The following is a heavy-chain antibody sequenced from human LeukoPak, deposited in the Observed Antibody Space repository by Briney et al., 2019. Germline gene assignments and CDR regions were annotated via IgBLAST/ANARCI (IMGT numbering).Heavy chain of an antibody. V-gene: IGHV3-23*01. CDR3: AKVNSMVRGVIPTYYYYYYMDV. D-gene: IGHD3-10*01. Sequence: GGSLRLSCAASGFTFSSYAMSWVRQAPGKGLEWVSAISGSGGSTYYADSVKGRFTISRDNSKNTLYLQMSSLRAEDTAVYYCAKVNSMVRGVIPTYYYYYYMDVWGKGTTVTVSS. CDR2: ISGSGGST. J-gene: IGHJ6*03. CDR1: GFTFSSYA.